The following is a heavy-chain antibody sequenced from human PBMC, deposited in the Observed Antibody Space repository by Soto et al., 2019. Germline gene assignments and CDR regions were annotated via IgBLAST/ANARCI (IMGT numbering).Heavy chain of an antibody. CDR2: ISGSGGST. Sequence: PGGSLRLSCAASGFTFSGSAMSWVRQAQGKGLEWVSTISGSGGSTYYADSVKGRFTISRDNSKNTLYLQMNSLRAEDTAVYYCAKEGYDRDYWGQGTLVTVSS. D-gene: IGHD3-22*01. CDR1: GFTFSGSA. V-gene: IGHV3-23*01. CDR3: AKEGYDRDY. J-gene: IGHJ4*02.